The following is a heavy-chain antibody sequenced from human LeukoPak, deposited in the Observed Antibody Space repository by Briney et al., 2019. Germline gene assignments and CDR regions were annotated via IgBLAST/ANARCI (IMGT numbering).Heavy chain of an antibody. D-gene: IGHD1-26*01. V-gene: IGHV6-1*01. Sequence: SQTLSLTCAISGDSVSSDSAAWNWIRQSPSRGLEWLGRTYYRSNWYNDYAASVKSRITVNPDTSKNQFSLQLNSVTPEDTAVYYCARGGRYSFDFWGQGTLVTVSS. CDR2: TYYRSNWYN. CDR1: GDSVSSDSAA. CDR3: ARGGRYSFDF. J-gene: IGHJ4*02.